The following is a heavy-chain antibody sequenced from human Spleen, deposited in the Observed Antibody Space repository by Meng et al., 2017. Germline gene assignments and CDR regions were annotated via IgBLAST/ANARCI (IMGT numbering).Heavy chain of an antibody. J-gene: IGHJ6*02. Sequence: ASVKVSCKVSGYTLTELSMHWVRQAPGKGLEWMGGFDPEDGEIIYAQKFQGRVTMTEDTSSDTPYMELSSLRSEDTAVYYCARTRCHDSTSCYYYYYGMDVWGQGTTVTVSS. CDR3: ARTRCHDSTSCYYYYYGMDV. D-gene: IGHD2-2*01. CDR2: FDPEDGEI. CDR1: GYTLTELS. V-gene: IGHV1-24*01.